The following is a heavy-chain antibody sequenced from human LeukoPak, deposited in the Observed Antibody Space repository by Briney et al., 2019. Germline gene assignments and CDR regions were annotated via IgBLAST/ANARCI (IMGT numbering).Heavy chain of an antibody. V-gene: IGHV3-23*01. CDR1: GFTFSSYA. CDR2: ISGSGGNT. Sequence: TGGSLRLSCAASGFTFSSYAMSWVRQSPGKGLECVSAISGSGGNTYSADSVKGRCTISRDNSKKTLFLLMNSLRAEDTAVYYCARGMSATSGYLELEYWGQGTLVTVST. CDR3: ARGMSATSGYLELEY. D-gene: IGHD3-22*01. J-gene: IGHJ4*02.